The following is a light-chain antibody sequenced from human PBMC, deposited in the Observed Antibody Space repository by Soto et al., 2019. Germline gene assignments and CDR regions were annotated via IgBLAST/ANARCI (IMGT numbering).Light chain of an antibody. Sequence: IVMTQSPDSLAVSLGERATINCKSSQSVLYSSNNKNYLAWYQQRPGQPPKLLIYWASTRESGVPDRFSGSGSGTDFTRTITSLQAEDVAVYYCQQYESTPPTFGQGTKLEIK. CDR3: QQYESTPPT. CDR1: QSVLYSSNNKNY. V-gene: IGKV4-1*01. J-gene: IGKJ2*01. CDR2: WAS.